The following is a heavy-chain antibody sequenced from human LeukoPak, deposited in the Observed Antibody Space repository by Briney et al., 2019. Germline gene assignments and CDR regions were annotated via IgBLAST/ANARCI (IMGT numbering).Heavy chain of an antibody. V-gene: IGHV1-2*02. CDR2: INPNSGGT. Sequence: ASVKVSCKASGYTFTGYYMHWVRQAPGQGLEWMGWINPNSGGTNYAQKLQGRVTMTTDTSTSTAYMELRSLRSDDTAVYYCARFYYDSSGYYSGGDYWGQGTLVTVSS. CDR1: GYTFTGYY. J-gene: IGHJ4*02. D-gene: IGHD3-22*01. CDR3: ARFYYDSSGYYSGGDY.